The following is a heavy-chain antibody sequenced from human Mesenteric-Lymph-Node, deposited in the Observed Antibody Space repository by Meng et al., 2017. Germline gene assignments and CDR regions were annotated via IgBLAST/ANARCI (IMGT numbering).Heavy chain of an antibody. CDR3: ARMDYGDYLEY. Sequence: TLSLTCTVSGGSISSGSYYWSWLRQPPGKGLEWIGRIYTSGSTNYNPSLKSRVTISGDTSKNQFSLKLSSVTAADTAVYYCARMDYGDYLEYWGQGTLVTVSS. D-gene: IGHD4-17*01. V-gene: IGHV4-61*02. J-gene: IGHJ4*02. CDR2: IYTSGST. CDR1: GGSISSGSYY.